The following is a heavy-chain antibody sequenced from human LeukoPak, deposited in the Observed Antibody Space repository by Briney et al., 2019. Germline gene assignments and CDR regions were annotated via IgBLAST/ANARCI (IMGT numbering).Heavy chain of an antibody. CDR1: GGSLSSYY. J-gene: IGHJ4*02. CDR2: IYSRGLPRGCT. V-gene: IGHV4-59*01. D-gene: IGHD1-26*01. CDR3: ARDQEYSGSYYRYFDF. Sequence: SETLSLTCTVSGGSLSSYYRSWIRHPPGKGLEWIGYIYSRGLPRGCTNYNLSLMSRVTISVDTTKNQFSLKLSSVTAADTAVYYCARDQEYSGSYYRYFDFWGQGALVTVSS.